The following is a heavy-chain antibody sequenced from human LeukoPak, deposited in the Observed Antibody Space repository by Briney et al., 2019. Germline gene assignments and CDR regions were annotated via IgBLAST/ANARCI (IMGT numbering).Heavy chain of an antibody. CDR2: IGLDGSEK. V-gene: IGHV3-7*05. CDR1: GFAFSNYW. CDR3: AKDHYVSGRYDAFDI. D-gene: IGHD3-10*01. Sequence: GGSLRLSCAASGFAFSNYWMSWVRQAPGKGLEWVANIGLDGSEKYYVDSVKGRFTISRDNAKNTLYLQMNSLRAEDTAVYYCAKDHYVSGRYDAFDIWGQGTMVTVSS. J-gene: IGHJ3*02.